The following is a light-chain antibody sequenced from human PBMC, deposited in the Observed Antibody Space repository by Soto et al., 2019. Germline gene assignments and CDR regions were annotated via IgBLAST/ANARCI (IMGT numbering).Light chain of an antibody. CDR3: SSYTSSGTQV. Sequence: QSVLTQPASVSGSPGQSITISCTGTSSDVGGYNRVSWYQHHPGKVPKLMIYDVSNRPSGVSNRFSGSKSGNTASLTISGLQAEDEADYYCSSYTSSGTQVFGTGTKVTVL. CDR1: SSDVGGYNR. J-gene: IGLJ1*01. V-gene: IGLV2-14*03. CDR2: DVS.